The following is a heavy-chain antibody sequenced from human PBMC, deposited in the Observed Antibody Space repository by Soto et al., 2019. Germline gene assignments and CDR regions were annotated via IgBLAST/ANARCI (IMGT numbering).Heavy chain of an antibody. Sequence: QVKLVQSGAEVKKPGASVKVSCKASGYTFTSYDISWARQAPGQGLEGMGWISTYNGNTNYAQKLKGRVTMTTDTSTSTAYMELGSLRSDDTAVYYCARGFRVAATRWWFDPWGQGTLVTVSS. D-gene: IGHD2-15*01. V-gene: IGHV1-18*01. CDR1: GYTFTSYD. J-gene: IGHJ5*02. CDR2: ISTYNGNT. CDR3: ARGFRVAATRWWFDP.